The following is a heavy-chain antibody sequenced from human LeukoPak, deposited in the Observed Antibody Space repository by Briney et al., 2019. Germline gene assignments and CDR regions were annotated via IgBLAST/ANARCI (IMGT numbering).Heavy chain of an antibody. CDR2: IYYSGST. D-gene: IGHD3-9*01. CDR3: ARLRAYYDILTGYYPSMFVDY. V-gene: IGHV4-39*01. Sequence: SETLSLTCTVSGGSISSSSYYWGRIRQPPGKGLEWIGSIYYSGSTYYNPSLKSRVTISVDTSKNQFSLKLSSVTAADTAVYYCARLRAYYDILTGYYPSMFVDYWGQGTLVTVSS. J-gene: IGHJ4*02. CDR1: GGSISSSSYY.